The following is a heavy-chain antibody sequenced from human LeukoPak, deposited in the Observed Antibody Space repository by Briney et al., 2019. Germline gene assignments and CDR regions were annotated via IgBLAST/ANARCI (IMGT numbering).Heavy chain of an antibody. D-gene: IGHD4-11*01. J-gene: IGHJ4*02. Sequence: PGGSLRLSCATSGFTFSSHDMNWVRQAPGKGLEWVSSITGSSKSIDYADSVKGRFTISRDNAKNSLYLQMNSLRAEDTAVYYCASQGWTTVYYFDYWGQGALVTVSS. CDR3: ASQGWTTVYYFDY. CDR2: ITGSSKSI. CDR1: GFTFSSHD. V-gene: IGHV3-21*01.